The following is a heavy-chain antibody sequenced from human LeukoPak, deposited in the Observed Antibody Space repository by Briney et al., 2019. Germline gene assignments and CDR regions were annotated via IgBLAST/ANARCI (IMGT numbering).Heavy chain of an antibody. D-gene: IGHD6-6*01. CDR1: GGSISSYY. J-gene: IGHJ6*03. CDR3: ARVVRAARPGYYYYYMDV. CDR2: INHSGST. V-gene: IGHV4-34*01. Sequence: SETLSLTCTVSGGSISSYYWSWIRQPPGKGLEWIREINHSGSTNYNPSLKSRVTISVDTSKNQFSLKLSSVTAADTAVYYCARVVRAARPGYYYYYMDVWGKGTTVAVSS.